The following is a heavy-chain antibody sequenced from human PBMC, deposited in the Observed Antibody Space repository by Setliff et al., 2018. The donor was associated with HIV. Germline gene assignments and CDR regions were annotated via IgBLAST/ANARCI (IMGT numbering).Heavy chain of an antibody. CDR3: ARGDDILTGYYDNWFDP. CDR1: GGSISNYY. J-gene: IGHJ5*02. CDR2: IYSSGRT. V-gene: IGHV4-4*07. D-gene: IGHD3-9*01. Sequence: SETLSLTCTVSGGSISNYYWSWIRQPAEKGLEWIGRIYSSGRTNYNPSLKSRVTISVDTSKNQFSLKLSSVTAADTAVYYCARGDDILTGYYDNWFDPWGQGTLVTVSS.